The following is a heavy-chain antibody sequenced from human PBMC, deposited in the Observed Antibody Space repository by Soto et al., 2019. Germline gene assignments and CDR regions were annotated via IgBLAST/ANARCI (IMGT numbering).Heavy chain of an antibody. CDR2: IYHSGST. CDR3: ARDKITGLFDY. D-gene: IGHD2-8*02. CDR1: GGSISSGGYS. Sequence: SETLSLTCAVSGGSISSGGYSWSWIRQPPGKGLEWIAYIYHSGSTYYNPSLKSRVTMSVDRSKNQFSLKLSSVTAADTAVYYCARDKITGLFDYWGQGTLVTVSS. J-gene: IGHJ4*02. V-gene: IGHV4-30-2*01.